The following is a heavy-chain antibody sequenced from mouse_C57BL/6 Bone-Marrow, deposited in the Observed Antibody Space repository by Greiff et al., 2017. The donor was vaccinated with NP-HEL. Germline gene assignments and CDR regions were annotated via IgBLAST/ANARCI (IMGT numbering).Heavy chain of an antibody. Sequence: EVNLVESGGDLVKPGGSLKLSCAASGFTFSSYGMSWVRQTPDKRLEWVATISSGGSYTYYPDSVKGRFTISRDNAKNTLYLQMSSLKSEDTAMYYCARRDYSNWFAYWGQGTLVTVSA. CDR1: GFTFSSYG. J-gene: IGHJ3*01. CDR2: ISSGGSYT. D-gene: IGHD2-5*01. V-gene: IGHV5-6*01. CDR3: ARRDYSNWFAY.